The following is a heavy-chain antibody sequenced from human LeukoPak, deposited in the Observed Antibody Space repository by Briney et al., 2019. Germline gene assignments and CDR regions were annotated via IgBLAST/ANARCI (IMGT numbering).Heavy chain of an antibody. CDR3: ARGGYDFCSDFYILGY. D-gene: IGHD3-3*01. Sequence: SETLSLTCTVSGGSISSYYWSWIRQPPGKGLEWIGYIYSSGSTNYNPSLKSRVTISVDTSKNQFSLKLSSVTAADTAVYYCARGGYDFCSDFYILGYWGQGTLVTVSS. J-gene: IGHJ4*02. CDR2: IYSSGST. CDR1: GGSISSYY. V-gene: IGHV4-4*09.